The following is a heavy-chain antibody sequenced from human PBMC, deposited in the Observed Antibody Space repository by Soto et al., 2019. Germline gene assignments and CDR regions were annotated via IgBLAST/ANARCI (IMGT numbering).Heavy chain of an antibody. Sequence: QVQLVESGGGVVQPGRSLRLSCAASGFTFSSYGMHWVRQAPGKGLEWVAVIWYDGSNKYYADSVKGRFTISRDNSKNTLYLQMNSLRAEDTAVYYCARTHAYGDYEVWFDPWGQGTLVTVSS. CDR3: ARTHAYGDYEVWFDP. CDR2: IWYDGSNK. CDR1: GFTFSSYG. J-gene: IGHJ5*02. V-gene: IGHV3-33*01. D-gene: IGHD4-17*01.